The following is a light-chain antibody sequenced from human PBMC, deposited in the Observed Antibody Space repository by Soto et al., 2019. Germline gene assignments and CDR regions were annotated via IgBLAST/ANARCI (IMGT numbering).Light chain of an antibody. V-gene: IGKV3-15*01. J-gene: IGKJ1*01. Sequence: EIVMTQSPATLSVSPGETATLFCRASQNIRNNLAWYQQRPGQAPRLLMYGASTRAIYIPARFSGSGSGTEFTLTISSLQSEDFAVYHCQQYDSWPLTFGQGTKVDIK. CDR3: QQYDSWPLT. CDR1: QNIRNN. CDR2: GAS.